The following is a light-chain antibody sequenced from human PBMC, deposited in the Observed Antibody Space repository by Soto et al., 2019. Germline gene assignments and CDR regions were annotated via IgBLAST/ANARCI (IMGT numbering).Light chain of an antibody. CDR2: GAS. CDR3: QQYGSSPPIT. Sequence: EIVLTQSPGTLSLSPGERATLSCRASQCVSIGYLAWYQQKPGQAPRLLIYGASSRATGIPDRFSGSGSGTDFTLTISRLEPEDFAVYYCQQYGSSPPITFGQGTRLEIK. J-gene: IGKJ5*01. V-gene: IGKV3-20*01. CDR1: QCVSIGY.